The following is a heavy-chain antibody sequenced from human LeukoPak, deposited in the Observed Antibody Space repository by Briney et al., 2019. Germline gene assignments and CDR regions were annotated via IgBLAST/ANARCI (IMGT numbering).Heavy chain of an antibody. V-gene: IGHV3-21*01. CDR1: GFTFRSYG. Sequence: GGSLRLSCGTSGFTFRSYGMHWVRQAPGKGLEWVSSISSSSSYIYYADSVKGRFTISRDNAKNSLYLQMNSLRAEDTAVYYCARDPYYYDSSGRQGVRAFDIWGQGTMVTVSS. D-gene: IGHD3-22*01. CDR2: ISSSSSYI. CDR3: ARDPYYYDSSGRQGVRAFDI. J-gene: IGHJ3*02.